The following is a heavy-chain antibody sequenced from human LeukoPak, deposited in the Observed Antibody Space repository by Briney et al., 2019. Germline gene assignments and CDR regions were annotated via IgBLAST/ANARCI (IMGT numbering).Heavy chain of an antibody. CDR2: INPNSGGT. CDR1: GYTFTGYY. J-gene: IGHJ1*01. Sequence: ASVKVSCKASGYTFTGYYMHWVRQAPGQGLEWMRRINPNSGGTNYAQKFQGRVTMTRDTSISTAYMELSRLSSDDTAVYYCARDLKWELLCFQHWGQGTLVTVSS. D-gene: IGHD1-26*01. V-gene: IGHV1-2*06. CDR3: ARDLKWELLCFQH.